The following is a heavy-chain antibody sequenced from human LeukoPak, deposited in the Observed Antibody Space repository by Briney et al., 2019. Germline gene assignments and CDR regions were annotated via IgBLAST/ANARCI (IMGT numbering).Heavy chain of an antibody. CDR1: GYTFTSYG. V-gene: IGHV1-18*01. CDR2: ISAYNGNT. J-gene: IGHJ3*02. Sequence: GASVKVSCKASGYTFTSYGINWVRQAPGQGLEWMGWISAYNGNTNYAQKLQGRVTMTTDTSTSTAYMELRSLRSDDTAVYYCARTWDIVVVPTAKTHGRDAFDIWGQGTMVTVSS. D-gene: IGHD2-2*01. CDR3: ARTWDIVVVPTAKTHGRDAFDI.